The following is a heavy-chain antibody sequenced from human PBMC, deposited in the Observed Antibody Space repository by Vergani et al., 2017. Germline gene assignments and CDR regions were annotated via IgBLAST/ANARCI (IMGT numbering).Heavy chain of an antibody. CDR3: ARDRIGDGYNLDY. J-gene: IGHJ4*02. CDR2: ISSSSSTT. D-gene: IGHD5-24*01. Sequence: EVQLVESGGGLVQPGGSLRLSCAASGFTFSSYSMNWVRQAPGKVLEWVSYISSSSSTTYYADSVKGRFTISRDNAKNSLYLQMNSLRDEDTAVYYCARDRIGDGYNLDYWGQGTLVTVSS. CDR1: GFTFSSYS. V-gene: IGHV3-48*02.